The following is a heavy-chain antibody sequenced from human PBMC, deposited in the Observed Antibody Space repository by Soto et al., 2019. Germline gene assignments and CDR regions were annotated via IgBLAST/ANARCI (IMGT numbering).Heavy chain of an antibody. CDR3: ARATGSNHPFDY. V-gene: IGHV3-74*01. Sequence: EVQLVESGGGLVQPGGSLRLSCAATGFTFSTYWMHWVRQGPGKGLVWVSRISTDGSSTTYADSVKGRFTISRDNAKNTLNRQMNCLRAEDTAVYYCARATGSNHPFDYWGQGSLVTVSS. CDR1: GFTFSTYW. CDR2: ISTDGSST. J-gene: IGHJ4*02. D-gene: IGHD2-2*01.